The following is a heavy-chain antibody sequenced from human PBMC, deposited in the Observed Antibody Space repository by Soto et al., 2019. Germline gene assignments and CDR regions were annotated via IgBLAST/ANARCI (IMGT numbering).Heavy chain of an antibody. V-gene: IGHV4-34*01. J-gene: IGHJ3*02. CDR3: ARGKPVVVVPAAIHALGSFDI. D-gene: IGHD2-2*01. CDR1: GGSFSGYY. Sequence: PSETLSLTCAVYGGSFSGYYWSWIRQPPGKGLEWIGEINHSGSTNYNPSLKSRVTISVDTSKNQFSLKLSSVTAADAAVYYCARGKPVVVVPAAIHALGSFDIWGQGTMVTVSS. CDR2: INHSGST.